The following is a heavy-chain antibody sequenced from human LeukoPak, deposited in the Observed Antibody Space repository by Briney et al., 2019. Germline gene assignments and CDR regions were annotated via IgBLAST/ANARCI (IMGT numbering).Heavy chain of an antibody. CDR3: ARDGWFGELNFDY. CDR1: GYSTSSGYY. J-gene: IGHJ4*02. V-gene: IGHV4-38-2*02. D-gene: IGHD3-10*01. Sequence: SETLSLTCTVSGYSTSSGYYWGWIRQPPGKGLEWIGSIYDSGSTYYNPSLKSRVTISIDTSNNQFSLKLSSVTAADTAVYYCARDGWFGELNFDYWGQGTLVTVSS. CDR2: IYDSGST.